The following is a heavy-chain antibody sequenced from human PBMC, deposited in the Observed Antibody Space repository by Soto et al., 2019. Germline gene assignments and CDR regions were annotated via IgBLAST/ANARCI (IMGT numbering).Heavy chain of an antibody. CDR2: IFHSGHT. D-gene: IGHD3-22*01. V-gene: IGHV4-30-2*01. Sequence: QLQLQESGSGLVKPSQTLSLTCAVSGGSISSGTYSWSWIRQPPGEGLGWIGYIFHSGHTYYTPSLKSRVTISIDTSKNQFSLKLSSVTAADTAVYYCVRDGDYYDSAGYLTIWGQGTMVTVSS. CDR3: VRDGDYYDSAGYLTI. J-gene: IGHJ3*02. CDR1: GGSISSGTYS.